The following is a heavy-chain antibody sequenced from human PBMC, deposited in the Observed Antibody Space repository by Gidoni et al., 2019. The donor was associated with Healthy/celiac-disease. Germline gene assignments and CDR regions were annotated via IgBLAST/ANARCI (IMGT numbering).Heavy chain of an antibody. Sequence: QVQLQQWGAGLLKSSETLSLTCAVYGGSLSDYYWSWIRQPPGKGLEWIGEIIRSGSTNYNPSLKSRVTISVVTSKNQFSLKLSSVTAADTAVYYCARGSPPRKGYFDLWGRGTLVTVSS. CDR1: GGSLSDYY. V-gene: IGHV4-34*01. CDR3: ARGSPPRKGYFDL. J-gene: IGHJ2*01. CDR2: IIRSGST.